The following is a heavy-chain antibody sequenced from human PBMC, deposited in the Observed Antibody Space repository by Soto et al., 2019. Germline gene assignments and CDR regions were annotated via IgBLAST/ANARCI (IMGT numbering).Heavy chain of an antibody. CDR2: ISGSGGST. J-gene: IGHJ6*02. Sequence: LRLSCAASGFTFGGYAMSWVRQAPGKGLEWVSAISGSGGSTYYADSVKGRFTISRDNSKNTLYLQMNSLRAEDTAVYYCAKAWYYDSSVYSSEIYYCYGMDVWAQGTTVTVSS. D-gene: IGHD3-22*01. CDR3: AKAWYYDSSVYSSEIYYCYGMDV. V-gene: IGHV3-23*01. CDR1: GFTFGGYA.